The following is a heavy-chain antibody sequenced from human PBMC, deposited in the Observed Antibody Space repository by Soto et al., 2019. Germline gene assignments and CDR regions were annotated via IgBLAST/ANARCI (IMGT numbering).Heavy chain of an antibody. CDR2: ISGSGGST. CDR1: GFTFSSYA. Sequence: GGSLRLSCAASGFTFSSYAMSWVRQAPGKGLEWVSAISGSGGSTYYADSVKGRFTISRDNSKNTLYLQMNSLRAEDTAVYYCAKELRYCSSTSCYSWFDPWGQGTLVTVSS. J-gene: IGHJ5*02. V-gene: IGHV3-23*01. D-gene: IGHD2-2*01. CDR3: AKELRYCSSTSCYSWFDP.